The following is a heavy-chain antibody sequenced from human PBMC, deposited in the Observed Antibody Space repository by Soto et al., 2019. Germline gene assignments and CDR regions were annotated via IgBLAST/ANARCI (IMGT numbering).Heavy chain of an antibody. CDR2: FGSAGAT. D-gene: IGHD3-16*01. Sequence: GGSLRLSCVASGSTFSSVAMSWVRQAPGKGLEWVSTFGSAGATYYADSVKGRFTISKDSSKNTLFVQMNSLTAEDTAVYYCAKRSSAYHFDFWGQGTLVTVSS. CDR1: GSTFSSVA. CDR3: AKRSSAYHFDF. V-gene: IGHV3-23*01. J-gene: IGHJ4*02.